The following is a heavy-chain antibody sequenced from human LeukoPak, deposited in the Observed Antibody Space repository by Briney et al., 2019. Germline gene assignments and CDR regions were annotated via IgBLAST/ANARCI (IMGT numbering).Heavy chain of an antibody. CDR1: GGSVSSGSYY. J-gene: IGHJ4*02. CDR3: AKEGIAAAGHFDY. CDR2: ISGSGGST. D-gene: IGHD6-13*01. V-gene: IGHV3-23*01. Sequence: ETLSLTCTVSGGSVSSGSYYWSWIRQAPGKGLEWVSAISGSGGSTYYADSVKGRFTISRDNSKNTLYLQMNSLRAEDTAVYYCAKEGIAAAGHFDYWGQGTLVTVSS.